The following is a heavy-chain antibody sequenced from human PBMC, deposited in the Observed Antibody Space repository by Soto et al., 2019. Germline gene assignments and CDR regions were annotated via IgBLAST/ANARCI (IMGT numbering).Heavy chain of an antibody. J-gene: IGHJ2*01. D-gene: IGHD4-4*01. CDR3: ARHLGADFRNWFFDL. CDR1: GDSFNNFA. CDR2: IIPIFATP. Sequence: QVQLVQSGAEVKKPGSSVKISCRAPGDSFNNFALSWVRQAPGLGLEWMGGIIPIFATPTYAPKFQDRVTFTADESTTTAYMELSTLRSDDTAVYYCARHLGADFRNWFFDLWGRGTLVTVSS. V-gene: IGHV1-69*12.